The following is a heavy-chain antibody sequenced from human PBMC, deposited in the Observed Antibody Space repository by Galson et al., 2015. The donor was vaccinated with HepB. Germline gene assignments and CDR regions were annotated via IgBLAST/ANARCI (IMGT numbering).Heavy chain of an antibody. CDR1: GFTFSSYW. J-gene: IGHJ3*02. CDR2: IKQDGSEK. CDR3: AREGDEILSAFDI. D-gene: IGHD3-16*01. Sequence: SLRLSCAASGFTFSSYWMSWVRQAPGKGLEWVANIKQDGSEKHYVDSVKGRFTISRDNAKNSLYLQMNSLRAEDTAVYYCAREGDEILSAFDIWGQGTMVTVSS. V-gene: IGHV3-7*03.